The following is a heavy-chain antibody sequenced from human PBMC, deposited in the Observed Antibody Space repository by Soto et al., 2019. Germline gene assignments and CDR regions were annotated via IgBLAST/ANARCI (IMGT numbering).Heavy chain of an antibody. Sequence: PSETLSLTCAVYGGSFSGYYWNWIRQPPGKGLEWIGEINHSGSTNYNPSLKSRVTMSVDTSKNQFSLKLSSVTAADTAVYYCTKALYNYDSSGYSGDHAFDIWGQGTMVTVSS. CDR1: GGSFSGYY. CDR2: INHSGST. D-gene: IGHD3-22*01. CDR3: TKALYNYDSSGYSGDHAFDI. J-gene: IGHJ3*02. V-gene: IGHV4-34*01.